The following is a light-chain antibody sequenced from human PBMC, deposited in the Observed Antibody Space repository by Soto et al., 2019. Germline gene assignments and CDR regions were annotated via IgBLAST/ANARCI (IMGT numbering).Light chain of an antibody. J-gene: IGKJ1*01. CDR2: GAS. V-gene: IGKV3-20*01. CDR3: KPYGCAPST. CDR1: QRGSSSY. Sequence: EIVLTQSPGTLSLSPGESATLSCRASQRGSSSYLAWYQQKPGQAPRLLIYGASSRATGIPDRFSGSGSGTDFTLTISRLEPEDFVVYSWKPYGCAPSTFGQGTKV.